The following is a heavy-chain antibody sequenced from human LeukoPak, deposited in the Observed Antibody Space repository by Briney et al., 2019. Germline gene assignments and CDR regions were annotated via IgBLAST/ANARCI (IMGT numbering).Heavy chain of an antibody. D-gene: IGHD3-3*01. J-gene: IGHJ4*02. CDR3: ARQLEWLRTFDY. CDR1: GGSISSSGYY. V-gene: IGHV4-39*01. Sequence: SETLSLTCTVSGGSISSSGYYWGWIRQPPGKGLEWIGSIYYSGSTYYNPSLKSRVTISVDTSKNQFSLKLSSVTAADTAVYYCARQLEWLRTFDYWGQGTLVTVSS. CDR2: IYYSGST.